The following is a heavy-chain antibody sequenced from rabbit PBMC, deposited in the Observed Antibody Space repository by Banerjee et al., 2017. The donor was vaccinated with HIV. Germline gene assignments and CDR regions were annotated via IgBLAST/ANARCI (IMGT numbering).Heavy chain of an antibody. J-gene: IGHJ4*01. V-gene: IGHV1S7*01. Sequence: QLKESGGGLVQPGGSLKLSCKASGFDFSSYYMSWVRQAPGKGLEWIGYIDPVFGSTYYASWVNGRFTISSHNAQNTLYLQLNSLTAADTATYFCARGTAGTDQGFDLWGPGTLVTVS. CDR3: ARGTAGTDQGFDL. CDR1: GFDFSSYY. CDR2: IDPVFGST. D-gene: IGHD4-2*01.